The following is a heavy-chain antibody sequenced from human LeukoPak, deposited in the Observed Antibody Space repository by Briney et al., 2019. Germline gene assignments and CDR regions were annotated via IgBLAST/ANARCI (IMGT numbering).Heavy chain of an antibody. J-gene: IGHJ4*02. D-gene: IGHD3-22*01. Sequence: NPSETLSLTCTVSGGSISSYYWSWIRQPAGKGLEWIGRIHTSGSTNYNPSLKSRVTMSVDTSKNQFSLKLSSVTAADTAVYYCARDLGYYDSSGYYHPFDYWGQGTLVTVSS. CDR3: ARDLGYYDSSGYYHPFDY. CDR2: IHTSGST. V-gene: IGHV4-4*07. CDR1: GGSISSYY.